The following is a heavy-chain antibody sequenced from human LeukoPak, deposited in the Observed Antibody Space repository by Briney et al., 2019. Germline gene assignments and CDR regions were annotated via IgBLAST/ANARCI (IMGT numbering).Heavy chain of an antibody. CDR1: GGSFGGYY. CDR3: ARGRRRYYYDSSGYYSTASDAFDI. V-gene: IGHV4-34*01. J-gene: IGHJ3*02. D-gene: IGHD3-22*01. Sequence: KPSETLSLTCAVYGGSFGGYYWSWIRQPPGKGLEWIGEINHSGSTNYNPSLKSRVTISVDTSKNQFSLKLSSVTAADTAVYYCARGRRRYYYDSSGYYSTASDAFDIWGQGTMVTVSS. CDR2: INHSGST.